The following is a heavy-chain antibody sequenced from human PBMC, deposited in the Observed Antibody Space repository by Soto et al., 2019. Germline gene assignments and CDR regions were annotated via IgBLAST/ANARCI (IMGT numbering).Heavy chain of an antibody. CDR2: VIPMVGMS. D-gene: IGHD3-10*01. CDR1: RGTFSYNT. V-gene: IGHV1-69*02. J-gene: IGHJ4*02. CDR3: ATSYGSGSTHFDY. Sequence: QVQLVQSGAEVKKPGSSVKVSCTASRGTFSYNTISWVRQAPGQGLEWMGRVIPMVGMSSYAQKFQGRLTITADKSRSTVYMVLNSLRPEDTAVYYCATSYGSGSTHFDYWGQGTLVTVSS.